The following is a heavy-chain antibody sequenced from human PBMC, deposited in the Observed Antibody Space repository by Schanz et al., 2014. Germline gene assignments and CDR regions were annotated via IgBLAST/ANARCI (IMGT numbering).Heavy chain of an antibody. CDR3: AKAKSGAHGALDI. D-gene: IGHD3-10*01. CDR2: MSGSGGST. J-gene: IGHJ3*02. CDR1: GFTFSSYA. Sequence: EVQLLESGGGLVQPGGSLRLSCAASGFTFSSYAMSWVRQAPGKGLEWVSAMSGSGGSTYYADSVKGRFIISRDNSKNNSKNTLYVPMNSLRAEDTAGYYCAKAKSGAHGALDIWGQGTTVTVSS. V-gene: IGHV3-23*01.